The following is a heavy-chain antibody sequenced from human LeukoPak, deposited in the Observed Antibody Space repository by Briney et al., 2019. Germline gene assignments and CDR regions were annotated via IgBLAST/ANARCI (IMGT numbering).Heavy chain of an antibody. CDR1: GFTFSYYS. D-gene: IGHD5-18*01. CDR3: AKRGYTYGGHFDY. V-gene: IGHV3-21*04. J-gene: IGHJ4*02. Sequence: GGSLRLSCAASGFTFSYYSMNWVRQAPGKGLEWVSSISSTTSYIYYADSMKGRFTISRDNAKNSLYLQMDSLRAEDTAVYYCAKRGYTYGGHFDYWGQGALVTVSS. CDR2: ISSTTSYI.